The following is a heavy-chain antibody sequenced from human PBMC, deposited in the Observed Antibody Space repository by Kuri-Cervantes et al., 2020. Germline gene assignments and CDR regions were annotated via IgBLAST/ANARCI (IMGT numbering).Heavy chain of an antibody. CDR1: GGSISSGDYY. V-gene: IGHV4-30-4*01. CDR2: IYYSGST. J-gene: IGHJ4*02. Sequence: SETLSLTCTVSGGSISSGDYYWSWIRQPPGKSLEWIGYIYYSGSTYYNPSLKSRVTISVDTSKNQFSLKLSSVTAADTAVYYCARDVAAAGLDYWGQGTLVTVSS. D-gene: IGHD6-13*01. CDR3: ARDVAAAGLDY.